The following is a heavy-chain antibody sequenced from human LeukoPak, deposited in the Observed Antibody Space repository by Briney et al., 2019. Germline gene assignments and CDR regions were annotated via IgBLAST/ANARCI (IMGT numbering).Heavy chain of an antibody. V-gene: IGHV3-23*01. J-gene: IGHJ4*02. D-gene: IGHD4-17*01. CDR2: ISGSGGST. CDR1: GFTFSSYG. Sequence: QPGGSLRLSCAASGFTFSSYGMSWVRQAPGKGLEWVSAISGSGGSTYYADSVKGRFTISRDNSKNTLYLQMNSLRAEDTAVYYCAKVPRDYGDYLDFDYWGQGTLVTVSS. CDR3: AKVPRDYGDYLDFDY.